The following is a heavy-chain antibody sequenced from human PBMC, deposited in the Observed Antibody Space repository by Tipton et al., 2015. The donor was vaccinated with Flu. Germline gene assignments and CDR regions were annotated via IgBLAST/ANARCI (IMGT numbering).Heavy chain of an antibody. CDR1: GGSFSGYY. CDR2: INHSGST. D-gene: IGHD3-3*01. Sequence: TLSLTCAVYGGSFSGYYWSWIRQPPGKGLEWIGEINHSGSTNYNPSLKSRVTMSVDTSKNQFSLKLSSVTAADTAVYYCARHIGWYYDFWSGSQGFDPWGQGTLVTVSS. CDR3: ARHIGWYYDFWSGSQGFDP. V-gene: IGHV4-34*01. J-gene: IGHJ5*02.